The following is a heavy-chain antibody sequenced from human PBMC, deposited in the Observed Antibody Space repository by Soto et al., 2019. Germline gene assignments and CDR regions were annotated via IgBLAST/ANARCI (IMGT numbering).Heavy chain of an antibody. CDR2: IGTAGDT. CDR3: ARSYCTNGVCFSYFDY. CDR1: GFTFSSYD. D-gene: IGHD2-8*01. J-gene: IGHJ4*02. Sequence: GGSLRLSCAASGFTFSSYDMHWVRQATGKGLEWVSAIGTAGDTYYPGSVKGRFTISRENAKNSLYLQMNSLRAGDTAVYYCARSYCTNGVCFSYFDYCGQGTLVTVSS. V-gene: IGHV3-13*01.